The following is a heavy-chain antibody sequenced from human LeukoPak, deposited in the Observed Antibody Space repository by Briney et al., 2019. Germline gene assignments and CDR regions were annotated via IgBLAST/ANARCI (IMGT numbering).Heavy chain of an antibody. CDR3: ARVNWGAAAGTSRRYYFDY. V-gene: IGHV4-39*07. D-gene: IGHD6-13*01. CDR2: IYYSGST. J-gene: IGHJ4*02. CDR1: GGSISSSSYY. Sequence: SETLSLTCTVSGGSISSSSYYWGWIRQPPGKGLEWIGSIYYSGSTYYNPSLKSRVTISVDTSKNQFSLKLSSVTAADTAVYYCARVNWGAAAGTSRRYYFDYWGQGTLVTVSS.